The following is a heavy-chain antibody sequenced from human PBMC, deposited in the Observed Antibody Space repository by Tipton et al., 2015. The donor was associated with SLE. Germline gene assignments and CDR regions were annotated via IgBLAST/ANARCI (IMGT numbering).Heavy chain of an antibody. Sequence: TLSLTCTVSGGSISSYYWSWIRQPPGKGLEWIGYIYYSGSTNYNPSLKSRVTISVDTSKNQFSLKLSSVTAADTAVYYCARELYWSDWGQGTLVTVSS. CDR3: ARELYWSD. CDR2: IYYSGST. J-gene: IGHJ4*02. D-gene: IGHD3-3*01. CDR1: GGSISSYY. V-gene: IGHV4-59*12.